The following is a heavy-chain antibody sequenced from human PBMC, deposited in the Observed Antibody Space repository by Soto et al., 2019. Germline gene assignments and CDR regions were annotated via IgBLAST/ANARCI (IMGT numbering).Heavy chain of an antibody. D-gene: IGHD3-10*01. CDR2: MNPNNGNT. Sequence: ASVKVSCKASGYTFTSYDINWVRQATGQGLEWMGWMNPNNGNTGYAQKFQGRVTMTRNTSISTAYMELRNLRSEDTAVYYCARGNDVTARIWFGRENWVDPWGQGTLVTVSS. CDR1: GYTFTSYD. V-gene: IGHV1-8*01. J-gene: IGHJ5*02. CDR3: ARGNDVTARIWFGRENWVDP.